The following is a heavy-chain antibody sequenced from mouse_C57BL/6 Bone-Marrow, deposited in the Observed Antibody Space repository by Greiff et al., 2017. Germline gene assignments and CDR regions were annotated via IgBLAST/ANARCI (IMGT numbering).Heavy chain of an antibody. Sequence: VQLQQPGAELVKPGASVKLSCKASGYTFTSYWMQWVKQRPGQGLEWIGEIDPSDSYTNYNQKFKGKATLTVDTSSSTAYMQLSSLTSEDSAVYYCARDNLPRLRGGWFAYGGQGTLVTVSA. CDR2: IDPSDSYT. CDR3: ARDNLPRLRGGWFAY. V-gene: IGHV1-50*01. D-gene: IGHD3-2*02. J-gene: IGHJ3*01. CDR1: GYTFTSYW.